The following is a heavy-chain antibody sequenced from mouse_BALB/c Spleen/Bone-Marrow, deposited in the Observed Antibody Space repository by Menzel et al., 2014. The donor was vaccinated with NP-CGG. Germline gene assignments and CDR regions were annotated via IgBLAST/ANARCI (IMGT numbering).Heavy chain of an antibody. J-gene: IGHJ2*01. CDR3: TRGGNWDDFDY. Sequence: VQLVESGGGLVQPGGSRKLSCAASGFTFXSFGMHWVRQAPEKGLEWVAYISSGSSTIFYADTVKGRFTVSRDNPKNTLFLQMTSLRSEDTALYYCTRGGNWDDFDYWGQGTTLTVSS. CDR1: GFTFXSFG. CDR2: ISSGSSTI. D-gene: IGHD4-1*01. V-gene: IGHV5-17*02.